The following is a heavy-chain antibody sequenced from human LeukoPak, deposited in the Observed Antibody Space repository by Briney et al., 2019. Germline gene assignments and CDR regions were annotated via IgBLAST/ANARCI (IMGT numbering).Heavy chain of an antibody. D-gene: IGHD5-24*01. CDR3: ARAGVEMATITDFDY. CDR2: IKQDGSEK. V-gene: IGHV3-7*01. CDR1: GFTFMGYW. J-gene: IGHJ4*02. Sequence: GGSRRLSCAASGFTFMGYWMGWFRQAPGKGLEGVANIKQDGSEKYYVDSVKGRFTISRDNAKNSLYLQMNSLRAEDTAVYYCARAGVEMATITDFDYWGQGTLVTVSS.